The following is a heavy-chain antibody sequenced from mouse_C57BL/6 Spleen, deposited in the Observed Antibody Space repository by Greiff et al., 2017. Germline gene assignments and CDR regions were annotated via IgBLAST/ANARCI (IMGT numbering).Heavy chain of an antibody. CDR3: ARQEGHKGPFWN. J-gene: IGHJ3*01. V-gene: IGHV1-78*01. Sequence: VKVVESDAELVKPGASVKISCKVSGYTFTDHTIHWMKQRPEQGLEWIGYIYPRDGSTKYNEKFKGKATLTADKSSSTAYMQLNSLTSEDSAVYFCARQEGHKGPFWNWGQGTLVTVSA. CDR2: IYPRDGST. CDR1: GYTFTDHT. D-gene: IGHD3-3*01.